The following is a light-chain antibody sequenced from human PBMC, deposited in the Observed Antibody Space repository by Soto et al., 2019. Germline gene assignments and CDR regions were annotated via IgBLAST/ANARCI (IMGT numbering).Light chain of an antibody. Sequence: QSALTQPRSVSGSPGQSVTISCTGTSSDVGGYNYVSWYQQHPGKAPKLMIYDVSMRPSGVPDRFSGSKSGNTASLTISGLQAEDEADYYCCSYAGSRYVFGTGTKLTVL. CDR1: SSDVGGYNY. CDR2: DVS. J-gene: IGLJ1*01. CDR3: CSYAGSRYV. V-gene: IGLV2-11*01.